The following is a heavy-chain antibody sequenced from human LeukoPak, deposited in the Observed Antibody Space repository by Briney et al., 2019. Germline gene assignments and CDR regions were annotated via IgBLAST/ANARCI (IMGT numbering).Heavy chain of an antibody. CDR1: GGSISSSSYY. D-gene: IGHD1-26*01. Sequence: SETLSLTCTVSGGSISSSSYYWGWIRQPPGKGLEWIGTIHYRGNTYYNPSLKSRVTISRDMSKNHFSLKLSSVTAADTAIYYCARDRPGTYFDYWGQGTLVTVSS. CDR3: ARDRPGTYFDY. V-gene: IGHV4-39*02. J-gene: IGHJ4*02. CDR2: IHYRGNT.